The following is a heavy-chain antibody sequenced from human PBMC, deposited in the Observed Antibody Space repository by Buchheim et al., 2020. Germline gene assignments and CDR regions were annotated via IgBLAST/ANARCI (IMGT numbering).Heavy chain of an antibody. V-gene: IGHV4-34*01. D-gene: IGHD2-2*02. CDR2: INHSGST. Sequence: QVQLQQWGAGLLKPSETLSLTCAVYGGSFSGYYWSWIRQPPGKGLEWIGEINHSGSTNYNPSLKSRVTISVDTSKNQFSLKLSSVTAADTAVYYCARVEGAIVVVPAAIGGRGGYYFDYWGQGTL. CDR1: GGSFSGYY. CDR3: ARVEGAIVVVPAAIGGRGGYYFDY. J-gene: IGHJ4*02.